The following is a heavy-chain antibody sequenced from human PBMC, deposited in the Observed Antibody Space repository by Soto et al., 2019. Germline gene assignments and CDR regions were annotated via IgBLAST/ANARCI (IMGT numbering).Heavy chain of an antibody. J-gene: IGHJ5*02. Sequence: QVQLEQSGAEVKKPGSSVKVSCKASGGTFSTYDISWVRQAPGQGLEWMGGIIPMFNTTNYSQKFQGRVTIIADEFTSTVYMDLSSLTSEDTAVYYCTGGGPYTYWHGFDPWGQGTLVTVSS. V-gene: IGHV1-69*01. D-gene: IGHD2-2*02. CDR1: GGTFSTYD. CDR3: TGGGPYTYWHGFDP. CDR2: IIPMFNTT.